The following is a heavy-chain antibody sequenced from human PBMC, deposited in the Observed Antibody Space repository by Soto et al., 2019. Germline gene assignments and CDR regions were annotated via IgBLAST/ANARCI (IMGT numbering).Heavy chain of an antibody. V-gene: IGHV4-30-2*01. CDR2: IYHSGTS. Sequence: SETLSLTCAVSGDSISSGGFSWSWIRQPPGKGLEWIGYIYHSGTSFYNPSLKSRVTISVDTSKNQFSLKLSSVTAADTAVYYCAREGYSFRFREHWYGIDYWGQGTLVTVSS. D-gene: IGHD5-18*01. CDR3: AREGYSFRFREHWYGIDY. J-gene: IGHJ4*02. CDR1: GDSISSGGFS.